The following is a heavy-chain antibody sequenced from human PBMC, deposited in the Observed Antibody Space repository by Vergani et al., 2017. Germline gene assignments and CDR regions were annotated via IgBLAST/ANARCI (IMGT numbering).Heavy chain of an antibody. J-gene: IGHJ5*02. CDR3: ARRLGQWLVPGNWFDP. V-gene: IGHV1-2*02. CDR2: INPNSGGT. D-gene: IGHD6-19*01. Sequence: QVQRVQSGAEVKKPGASVKVSCKASGYTFTGYYMHWVRQAPGQGLEWMGWINPNSGGTNYAQKFQGRVTMTRDTSISTAYMELSRLRSDDTAVYYCARRLGQWLVPGNWFDPWGQGTLVTVSS. CDR1: GYTFTGYY.